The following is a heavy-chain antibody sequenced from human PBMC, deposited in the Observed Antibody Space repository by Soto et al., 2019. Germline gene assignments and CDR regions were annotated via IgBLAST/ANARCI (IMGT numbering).Heavy chain of an antibody. CDR3: ARQYSSGWYNWFDP. D-gene: IGHD6-19*01. Sequence: QVQLQESGLGLVKPSQTLSLTCTVSGGSISSGGYYWSWIRQHPGKGLEWIGYIYYSGSTYYNPSLKSRVTISVDTSKNQFSLKLSSVTAADTAVYYCARQYSSGWYNWFDPWGQGTLVTVSS. CDR1: GGSISSGGYY. V-gene: IGHV4-31*03. CDR2: IYYSGST. J-gene: IGHJ5*02.